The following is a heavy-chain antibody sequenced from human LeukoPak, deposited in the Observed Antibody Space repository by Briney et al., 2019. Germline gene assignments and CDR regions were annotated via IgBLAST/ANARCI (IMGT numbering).Heavy chain of an antibody. CDR2: INSSSSYI. CDR1: GFTFSSYS. D-gene: IGHD5-18*01. CDR3: AGDTAMAPRVDY. V-gene: IGHV3-21*01. Sequence: GGSLRLSCAASGFTFSSYSMNWVRQAPGKGLEWVSSINSSSSYIYYADSVKGRFTISRDNAKNSLYLQMNSLRAEDTAVYYCAGDTAMAPRVDYWGQGTLVTVSS. J-gene: IGHJ4*02.